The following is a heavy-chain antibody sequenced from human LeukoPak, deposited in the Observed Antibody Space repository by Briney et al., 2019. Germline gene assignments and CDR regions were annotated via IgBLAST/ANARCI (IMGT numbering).Heavy chain of an antibody. D-gene: IGHD2-21*02. CDR1: GGSISSSSYY. Sequence: SETLSLTCTVSGGSISSSSYYWGWIRQPPGKGLEWIGSIYYSGSTYYNPSLKSRVTISVDTSKNQFSLKLSSVTAADTAVYYCARVVTAIAGLWYYYYMDVWGKGTTVTVSS. V-gene: IGHV4-39*07. CDR2: IYYSGST. CDR3: ARVVTAIAGLWYYYYMDV. J-gene: IGHJ6*03.